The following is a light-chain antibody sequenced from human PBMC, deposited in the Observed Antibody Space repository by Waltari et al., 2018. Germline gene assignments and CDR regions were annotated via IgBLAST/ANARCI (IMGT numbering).Light chain of an antibody. J-gene: IGLJ3*02. CDR3: AVWDDSLSGWV. Sequence: QSVLTQPPSASGTPGQRVTIFCSGSTSNLGSNYVYWYQHLPGTAPKVLIYRNNPRPSGVPYRFSGSNSDTSASLAISGLRSEDDAHYYCAVWDDSLSGWVFGGGTKVTVL. CDR2: RNN. V-gene: IGLV1-47*01. CDR1: TSNLGSNY.